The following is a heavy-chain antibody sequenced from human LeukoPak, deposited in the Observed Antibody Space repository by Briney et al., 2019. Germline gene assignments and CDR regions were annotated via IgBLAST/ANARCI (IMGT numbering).Heavy chain of an antibody. J-gene: IGHJ4*02. V-gene: IGHV3-48*03. CDR1: GFTFSSYE. D-gene: IGHD4-11*01. CDR2: TSSSGSTI. CDR3: ARKDDYSNYIEY. Sequence: GGSLRLSCAASGFTFSSYEMNWVRQAPGKGLEGVSYTSSSGSTIYYADSVKGRFTISRDNAKNSLYLQMNSLRAEDTAVYYCARKDDYSNYIEYWGQGTLATVSS.